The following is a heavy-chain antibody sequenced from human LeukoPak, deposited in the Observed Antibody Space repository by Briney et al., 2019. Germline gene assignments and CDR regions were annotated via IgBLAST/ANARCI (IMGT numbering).Heavy chain of an antibody. Sequence: SETLSLTCTVSGGSISSYYWSWIRQPPGKGLEWIGYIYYSGSTNYNPSLKSRVTMSVDTSKNQFSLKLSSVTAADTAVYCCARDTAAARNWFDPWGQGTLVTVSS. CDR3: ARDTAAARNWFDP. CDR1: GGSISSYY. V-gene: IGHV4-59*01. CDR2: IYYSGST. J-gene: IGHJ5*02. D-gene: IGHD6-6*01.